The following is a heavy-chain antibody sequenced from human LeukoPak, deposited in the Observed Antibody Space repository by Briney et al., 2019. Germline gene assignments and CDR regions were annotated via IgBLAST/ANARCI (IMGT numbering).Heavy chain of an antibody. CDR2: IWYDGSNK. V-gene: IGHV3-33*01. D-gene: IGHD5-12*01. CDR1: GFSFSSYG. J-gene: IGHJ6*02. Sequence: GGSLRLSCAASGFSFSSYGMHGVRQAPGKGLEWVAVIWYDGSNKYYADSVKGRFTISRDNSKNTLYLQMNSLRAEDTAVYYCAREDIVATSPYYYYYGMDVWGQGTTVTVSS. CDR3: AREDIVATSPYYYYYGMDV.